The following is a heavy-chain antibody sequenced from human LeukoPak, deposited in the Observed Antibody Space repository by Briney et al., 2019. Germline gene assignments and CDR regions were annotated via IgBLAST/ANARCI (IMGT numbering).Heavy chain of an antibody. CDR3: ARVFRPQWSFSPPLGFVP. CDR2: IYYSWST. Sequence: SETLSFTCAVSGGSISSYYWRWLRQPPGKGLVGWGNIYYSWSTNYNPSLKSRGTISVDTSQNQCPLKLSSVTAADTAVYYCARVFRPQWSFSPPLGFVPWGQPTIVTDCS. J-gene: IGHJ5*02. D-gene: IGHD3-22*01. CDR1: GGSISSYY. V-gene: IGHV4-59*01.